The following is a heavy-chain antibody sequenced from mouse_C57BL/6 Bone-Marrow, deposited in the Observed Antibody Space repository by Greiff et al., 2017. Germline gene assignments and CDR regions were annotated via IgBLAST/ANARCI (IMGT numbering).Heavy chain of an antibody. CDR3: AREARNYYCSSYGYFDV. J-gene: IGHJ1*03. Sequence: QVQLQQSGAELVRPGTSVKMSCKASGYTFTNYWIGWAKQRPGHGLEWIGDLYPGGGYTTYNEKFKGKATLTADKSSSTAYLQVSSLTSEDSAIYYCAREARNYYCSSYGYFDVWGTGTTVTVSS. D-gene: IGHD1-1*01. CDR2: LYPGGGYT. CDR1: GYTFTNYW. V-gene: IGHV1-63*01.